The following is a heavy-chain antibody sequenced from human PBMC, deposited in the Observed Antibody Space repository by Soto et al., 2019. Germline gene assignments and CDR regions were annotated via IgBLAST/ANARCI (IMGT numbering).Heavy chain of an antibody. CDR2: IYYSGST. CDR3: ARGNDFWSGYYYFDY. D-gene: IGHD3-3*01. CDR1: GGSVSSGSYY. V-gene: IGHV4-61*01. Sequence: SETLSLTCTVSGGSVSSGSYYWSWIRQPPGKGLEWIGYIYYSGSTNYNPSLKSRVTISVDTSKNQFSLKLSSVTAADTAVYYCARGNDFWSGYYYFDYWGQGTLVTVS. J-gene: IGHJ4*02.